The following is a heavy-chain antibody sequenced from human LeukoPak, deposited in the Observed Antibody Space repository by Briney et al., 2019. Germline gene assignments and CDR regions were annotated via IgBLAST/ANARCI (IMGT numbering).Heavy chain of an antibody. CDR3: ARDSYYDSSGYYSSEYFQH. V-gene: IGHV1-2*02. CDR2: INPNSGGT. J-gene: IGHJ1*01. Sequence: ASVKVSCKASGYTFSGYYIHWVRQAPGQGLEWLGWINPNSGGTKYAQKFQGRVTMTRDTSISTAHMELNRLTSEDTAVYYCARDSYYDSSGYYSSEYFQHWGQGTLVTVSS. D-gene: IGHD3-22*01. CDR1: GYTFSGYY.